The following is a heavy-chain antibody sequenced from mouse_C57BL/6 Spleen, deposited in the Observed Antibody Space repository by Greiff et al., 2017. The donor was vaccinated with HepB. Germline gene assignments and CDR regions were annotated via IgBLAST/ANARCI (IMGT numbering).Heavy chain of an antibody. Sequence: VQLQQSGPELVRPGASVKISCKAPGYTFTSHWMQWVRQRPGQGLEWIGEIFPGSGSTYYNEKFKGKATLTVDTSSSTAYMQLSSLTSEDSAVYFCARSAYDYDEYYYAMDYWGQGTSVTVSS. CDR2: IFPGSGST. J-gene: IGHJ4*01. CDR1: GYTFTSHW. V-gene: IGHV1-56*01. D-gene: IGHD2-4*01. CDR3: ARSAYDYDEYYYAMDY.